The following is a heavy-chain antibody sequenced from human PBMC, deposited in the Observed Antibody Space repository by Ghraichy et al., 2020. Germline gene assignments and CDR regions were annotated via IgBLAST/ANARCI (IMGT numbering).Heavy chain of an antibody. D-gene: IGHD2-2*01. V-gene: IGHV3-7*03. Sequence: GSLRLSCEASGFTFSSYWMTWVRQAPGKGLEWVANIKQDGSEKYYVDSVKGRFTISRDNAKNSLYLQMNSLRAEDTAVYYCAREPTYCSSTSCYGSWYFDLWGRGTLVTVSS. CDR3: AREPTYCSSTSCYGSWYFDL. CDR2: IKQDGSEK. CDR1: GFTFSSYW. J-gene: IGHJ2*01.